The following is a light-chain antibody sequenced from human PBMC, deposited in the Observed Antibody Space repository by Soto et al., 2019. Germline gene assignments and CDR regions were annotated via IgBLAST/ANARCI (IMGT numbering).Light chain of an antibody. CDR2: GAS. Sequence: EIVLTQSPGTLSVSPGERATLSCSASQSVSSKLAWYQQNPGQAPRLLFYGASTGATGIPARFSGSGSEPEFTLSISSLKSEECTFYYFQQYNNWPGTFGHGTKVEIK. CDR3: QQYNNWPGT. V-gene: IGKV3-15*01. CDR1: QSVSSK. J-gene: IGKJ1*01.